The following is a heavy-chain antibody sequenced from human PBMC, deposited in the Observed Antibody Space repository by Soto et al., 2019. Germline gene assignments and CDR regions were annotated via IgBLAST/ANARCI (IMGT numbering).Heavy chain of an antibody. CDR1: GFTFSSYA. D-gene: IGHD3-3*01. CDR3: ARDHDYDFWSGYHITLDFDY. J-gene: IGHJ4*02. Sequence: QVQLVESGGGVVQPGRSLRLSCAASGFTFSSYAMHWVRQAPGKGLEWVAVISYDGSNKYYADSVKGRFTISRDNSKNTLYLQMNSLRAEDTAVYYCARDHDYDFWSGYHITLDFDYWGQGTLVTVSS. CDR2: ISYDGSNK. V-gene: IGHV3-30-3*01.